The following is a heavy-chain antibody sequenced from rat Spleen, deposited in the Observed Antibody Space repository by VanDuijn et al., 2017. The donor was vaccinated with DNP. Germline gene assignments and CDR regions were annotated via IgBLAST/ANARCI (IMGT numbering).Heavy chain of an antibody. D-gene: IGHD1-12*02. J-gene: IGHJ2*01. CDR1: GFTFNNYW. CDR3: ATQGSGSSRPTYFDY. Sequence: EVQLVESGGDLVQPGRSLKLSCVASGFTFNNYWMTWIRQVPGKGLEWVATIIYDGSGTYYRASVKGRFTISRDNAKSTLSLRMDSLRSEDTATYYCATQGSGSSRPTYFDYWGPGVMVTVSS. CDR2: IIYDGSGT. V-gene: IGHV5-31*01.